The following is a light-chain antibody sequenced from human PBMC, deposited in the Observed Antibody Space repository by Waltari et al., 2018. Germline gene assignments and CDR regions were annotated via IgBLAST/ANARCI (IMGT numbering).Light chain of an antibody. CDR1: NIGTKS. CDR2: YDS. CDR3: QVWDSSSDHRV. Sequence: SYVLSQPPSVSVAPGETARITCEENNIGTKSVQWYKQRPGQAPELVLYYDSDRTSGIPRRFSGFNAGDTAILTISRVEAGDEADYYCQVWDSSSDHRVFGGGTKVTVL. J-gene: IGLJ3*02. V-gene: IGLV3-21*04.